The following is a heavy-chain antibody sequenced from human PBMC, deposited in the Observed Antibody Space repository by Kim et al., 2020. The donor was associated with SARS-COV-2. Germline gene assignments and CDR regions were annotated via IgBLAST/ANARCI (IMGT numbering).Heavy chain of an antibody. CDR1: GFTFSSYA. V-gene: IGHV3-23*01. J-gene: IGHJ5*02. CDR3: AKDTRGGYELNWFDP. CDR2: ISGSGGST. D-gene: IGHD5-12*01. Sequence: GGSLRLSCAASGFTFSSYAMSWVRQAPGKGLEWVSAISGSGGSTYYADSVKGRFTISRDNSKNTLYLQMNSLRAEDMAVYYCAKDTRGGYELNWFDPWGQGTLVTVSS.